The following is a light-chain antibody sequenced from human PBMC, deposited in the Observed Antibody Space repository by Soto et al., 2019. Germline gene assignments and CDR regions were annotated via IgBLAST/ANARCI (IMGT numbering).Light chain of an antibody. CDR2: GTS. CDR1: QSVTKGY. J-gene: IGKJ1*01. V-gene: IGKV3-20*01. Sequence: ENVLTQSPDTLSLYPGEGATLSCRASQSVTKGYLAWYQQKPGQAPKLLIYGTSSRATGVPDRFSASGSATDFTLTISRLEPEDFAVYYCQQFGDSLWTFGQGTWVEVK. CDR3: QQFGDSLWT.